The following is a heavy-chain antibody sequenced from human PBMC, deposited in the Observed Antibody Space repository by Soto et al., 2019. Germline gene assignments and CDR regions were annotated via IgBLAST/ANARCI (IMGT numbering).Heavy chain of an antibody. D-gene: IGHD5-12*01. V-gene: IGHV4-59*01. J-gene: IGHJ4*02. CDR1: DDSISAYS. Sequence: PSEPLSLTCTVSDDSISAYSWSWVRQPPGKRLEWIGTIHYNGNTKYNPSLKSRVTTSLDTSKNQFSLRLISVTAADTAKYFCGREGNLGRWLQALDFWGQGTLVTV. CDR3: GREGNLGRWLQALDF. CDR2: IHYNGNT.